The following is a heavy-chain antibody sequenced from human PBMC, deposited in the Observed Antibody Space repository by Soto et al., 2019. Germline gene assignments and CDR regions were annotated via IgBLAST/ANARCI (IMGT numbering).Heavy chain of an antibody. CDR2: IYYSGST. CDR3: ARAYTPHGSGSYGPNWFDP. D-gene: IGHD3-10*01. Sequence: PSETLSLTCTVSGGSISSYYWSWIRQPPGKGLEWIGYIYYSGSTNYNPSLKSRVTISVDTSKNQSSLKLSSVTAADTAVYYCARAYTPHGSGSYGPNWFDPWGQGTLVTVSS. CDR1: GGSISSYY. J-gene: IGHJ5*02. V-gene: IGHV4-59*01.